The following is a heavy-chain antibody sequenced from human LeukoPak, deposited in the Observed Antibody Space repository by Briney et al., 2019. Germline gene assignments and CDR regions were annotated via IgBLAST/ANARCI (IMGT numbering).Heavy chain of an antibody. CDR1: GFTFSNVW. V-gene: IGHV3-7*01. Sequence: GGSLRLSCVASGFTFSNVWMNWVRQAPGKGLEWLANIKPDGSEKYYVDSVKGRFTISRDNAKNSLYLQMNSLRIEDTAMYYCTRERTYNSEDYWGQGTLVTVSS. D-gene: IGHD1-14*01. CDR2: IKPDGSEK. J-gene: IGHJ4*02. CDR3: TRERTYNSEDY.